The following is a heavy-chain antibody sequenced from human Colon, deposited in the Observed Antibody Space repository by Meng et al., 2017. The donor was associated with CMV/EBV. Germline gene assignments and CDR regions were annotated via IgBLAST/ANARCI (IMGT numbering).Heavy chain of an antibody. D-gene: IGHD1-7*01. CDR3: ARMTNWNYGFHYGMDV. Sequence: GESLKISCAASGFTFSSYEMNWVRQAPGKGLEWVSYISNSDGTTYYADSVKGRFTISRDNSKNTLYVQINSLGIEDTAVYYCARMTNWNYGFHYGMDVWGQGTTITVSS. CDR1: GFTFSSYE. J-gene: IGHJ6*02. CDR2: ISNSDGTT. V-gene: IGHV3-48*03.